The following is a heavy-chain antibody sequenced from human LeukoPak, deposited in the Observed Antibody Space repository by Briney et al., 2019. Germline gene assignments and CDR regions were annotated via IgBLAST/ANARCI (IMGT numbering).Heavy chain of an antibody. CDR3: AKGHVDTAFGFFDY. J-gene: IGHJ4*02. V-gene: IGHV3-9*03. D-gene: IGHD5-18*01. CDR1: GFTFDDYA. CDR2: ISWNSGSI. Sequence: SGGSLRLSCAASGFTFDDYAMHWVRQAPGKGLEWVSGISWNSGSIGYADSVKGRFTISRDNAKNSLYLQMNSLRAEDMALYYCAKGHVDTAFGFFDYWGQGTLVIVSS.